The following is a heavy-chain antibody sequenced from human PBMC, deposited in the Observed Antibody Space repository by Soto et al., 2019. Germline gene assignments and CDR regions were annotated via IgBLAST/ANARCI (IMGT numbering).Heavy chain of an antibody. CDR3: AYAYDFLSGTNWFDP. Sequence: QITLKESGPTLVKPTQTLTLTCTFSGFSLSTSGVGVVWIRQPPGKALEWLALIYWDDAKRYSPSLRSRLTITKDTSNTQVVLTMTNMGPMDTGTYYCAYAYDFLSGTNWFDPWGQGTLVTVSS. J-gene: IGHJ5*02. CDR1: GFSLSTSGVG. CDR2: IYWDDAK. D-gene: IGHD3-3*01. V-gene: IGHV2-5*02.